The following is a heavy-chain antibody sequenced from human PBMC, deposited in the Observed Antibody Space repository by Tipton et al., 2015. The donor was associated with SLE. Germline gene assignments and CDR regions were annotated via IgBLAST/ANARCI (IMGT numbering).Heavy chain of an antibody. CDR1: GFTFTDYA. CDR2: MNLDGSIT. J-gene: IGHJ1*01. Sequence: SLRLSCAVSGFTFTDYAMSWVRQAPGKGLEWVSRMNLDGSITTYADSVKGRFTISRDNARNTLFLQMNSLRVEDTAVYYCVRGYIDSSGSFAGEHWGQGTLVTVSS. D-gene: IGHD3-22*01. V-gene: IGHV3-74*01. CDR3: VRGYIDSSGSFAGEH.